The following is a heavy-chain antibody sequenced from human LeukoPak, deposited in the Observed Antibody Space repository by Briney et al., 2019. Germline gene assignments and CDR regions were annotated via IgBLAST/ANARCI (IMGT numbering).Heavy chain of an antibody. CDR1: GFTFSSYW. Sequence: PGGSLRLSCAASGFTFSSYWMSWVRQAPGKGLEWVANIKQDGSETFYVDSVKGRFTISRDNAKNSLYLQMNSLRAEDTAVYYCTREDHSNYNYWGQGTLVTVSS. D-gene: IGHD4-11*01. V-gene: IGHV3-7*01. CDR3: TREDHSNYNY. CDR2: IKQDGSET. J-gene: IGHJ4*02.